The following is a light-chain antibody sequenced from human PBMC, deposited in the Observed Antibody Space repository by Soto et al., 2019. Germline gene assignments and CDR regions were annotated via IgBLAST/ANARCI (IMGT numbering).Light chain of an antibody. Sequence: QSELTQPPSVSGAPGQRVTISCTGSSSNIGAGYDVHWYQQLPGTAPKLLIYGNSNRPSGVPDRFSGSKSGTSASLAITGLQAEDEADYHCQSSDSSLSGYVFGTGTKLTVL. CDR3: QSSDSSLSGYV. CDR2: GNS. J-gene: IGLJ1*01. V-gene: IGLV1-40*01. CDR1: SSNIGAGYD.